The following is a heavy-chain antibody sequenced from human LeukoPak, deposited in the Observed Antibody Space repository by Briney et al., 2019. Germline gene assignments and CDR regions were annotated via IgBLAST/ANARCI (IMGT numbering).Heavy chain of an antibody. V-gene: IGHV3-21*04. CDR3: AKGIGYSSSSLYNWFDP. CDR1: GFTFSSYS. CDR2: ISSSSSYI. J-gene: IGHJ5*02. D-gene: IGHD6-6*01. Sequence: GGSLRLSCAASGFTFSSYSMNWVRQAPGKGLEWVSSISSSSSYIYYADSVKGRFTISRDNAKNSLYLQMNSLRAEDTAVYYCAKGIGYSSSSLYNWFDPWGQGTLVTVSS.